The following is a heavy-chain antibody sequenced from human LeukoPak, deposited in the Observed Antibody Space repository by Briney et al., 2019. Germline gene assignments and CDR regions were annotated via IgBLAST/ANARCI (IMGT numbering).Heavy chain of an antibody. CDR1: GFTFSSYA. Sequence: GGSLRLSCAASGFTFSSYAMSWVRQAPGKGLEWVSAIGGSGGRSYYADSVKRRFTISRDNSKNTLYLQMNSLRAEDTAVYYCVDSSGDRWGQGTLVTVSS. CDR2: IGGSGGRS. V-gene: IGHV3-23*01. D-gene: IGHD3-22*01. CDR3: VDSSGDR. J-gene: IGHJ4*02.